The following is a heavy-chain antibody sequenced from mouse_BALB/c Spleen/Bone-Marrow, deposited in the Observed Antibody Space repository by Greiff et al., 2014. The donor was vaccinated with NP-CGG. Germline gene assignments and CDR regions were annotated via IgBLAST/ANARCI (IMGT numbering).Heavy chain of an antibody. D-gene: IGHD2-14*01. J-gene: IGHJ1*01. CDR2: IDPANGNT. Sequence: VQLQQSGAELVKPGASVKLSCTASGFNIKDTYMHWVKQRPEQGLEWIGRIDPANGNTKYDPKFQGKATITADTSSITAYLQLSSLTSEDTAVYYCASYRYGWYFDVWGAGTTVTVSS. CDR1: GFNIKDTY. CDR3: ASYRYGWYFDV. V-gene: IGHV14-3*02.